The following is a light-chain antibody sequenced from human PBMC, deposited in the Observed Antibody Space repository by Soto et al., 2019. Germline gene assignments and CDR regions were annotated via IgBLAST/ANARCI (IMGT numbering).Light chain of an antibody. J-gene: IGKJ4*01. CDR3: QQYGNSPRS. V-gene: IGKV3-20*01. CDR2: DAS. CDR1: QSVTRNS. Sequence: EIVLTQSPGTLSLSPGERATLSCRPGQSVTRNSVAWYQQRPGQPPRLLIYDASTRATGIPDRFSGSGSGTDFTLTISRLEPEDFAVYYCQQYGNSPRSFGGGTKVEIK.